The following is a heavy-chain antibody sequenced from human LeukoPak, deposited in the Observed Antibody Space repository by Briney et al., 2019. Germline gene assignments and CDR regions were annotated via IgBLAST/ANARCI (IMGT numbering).Heavy chain of an antibody. V-gene: IGHV1-69*10. Sequence: SVKVSCKASGGTFSSCAISWVRQAPGQGLEWMGGIIPILGIANYAQKFQGRVTITADKSTSTAYMELSSLRSEDTAVYYCARDGADIAVAGTRYFDYWGQGTLVTVSS. CDR2: IIPILGIA. CDR3: ARDGADIAVAGTRYFDY. J-gene: IGHJ4*02. CDR1: GGTFSSCA. D-gene: IGHD6-19*01.